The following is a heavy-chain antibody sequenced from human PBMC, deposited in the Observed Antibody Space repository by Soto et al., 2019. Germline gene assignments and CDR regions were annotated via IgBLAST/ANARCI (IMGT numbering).Heavy chain of an antibody. J-gene: IGHJ5*02. Sequence: QVQLVQSGAEVKKPGASVKASCKASGYTFTSYYMHWVRQSPGQGLEWMGIINPSGGSTSYAQKFQGRVTMTRDTSTSTVYMELSSLRSEDTAVYYCASLVVAATPGGSWFDPWGQGTLVTVSS. CDR2: INPSGGST. D-gene: IGHD2-15*01. V-gene: IGHV1-46*01. CDR1: GYTFTSYY. CDR3: ASLVVAATPGGSWFDP.